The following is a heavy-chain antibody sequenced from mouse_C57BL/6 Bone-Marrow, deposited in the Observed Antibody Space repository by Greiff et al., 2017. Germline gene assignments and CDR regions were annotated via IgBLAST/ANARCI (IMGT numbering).Heavy chain of an antibody. CDR1: GYTFTSYW. CDR2: IYPGSGST. CDR3: ARWVLRLDDAMDY. J-gene: IGHJ4*01. D-gene: IGHD2-3*01. V-gene: IGHV1-55*01. Sequence: QVQLQQPGAELVKPGASVKMSCKASGYTFTSYWITWVKQRPGQGLEWIGDIYPGSGSTNYNEKFKSKATLTVDTSSSTAYMQLSSLTSEDSAVYYCARWVLRLDDAMDYWGQGTSVTVSS.